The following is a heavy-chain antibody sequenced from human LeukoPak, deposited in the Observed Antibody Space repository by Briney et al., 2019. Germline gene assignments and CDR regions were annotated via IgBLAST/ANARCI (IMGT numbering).Heavy chain of an antibody. CDR1: GGTFSSYA. D-gene: IGHD6-19*01. V-gene: IGHV1-69*04. J-gene: IGHJ4*02. CDR3: ARGLWVYSSGWYYFDY. CDR2: IIPILGIA. Sequence: ASVKVSCKASGGTFSSYAISWVRQAPGQGLEWMGRIIPILGIANYAQKFQGRVTITADKSTSTAYMELSSLRSEDTAVYYCARGLWVYSSGWYYFDYWGQGTLVTVSS.